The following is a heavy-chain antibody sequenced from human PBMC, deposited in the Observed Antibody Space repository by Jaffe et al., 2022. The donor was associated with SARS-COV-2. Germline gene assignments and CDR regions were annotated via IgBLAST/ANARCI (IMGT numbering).Heavy chain of an antibody. V-gene: IGHV2-5*02. D-gene: IGHD2-2*01. Sequence: QITLKESGPPLVKPTQTLTLTCTFTGISLSNSAVGVGWIRQPPGKALEWLAFIYWDDDKHYSPSLKSRLTITKDTSKKQVVLTMTNMEPVDTATYYCAHRRSSTHFDYWGRGTLVTVSS. J-gene: IGHJ4*02. CDR3: AHRRSSTHFDY. CDR2: IYWDDDK. CDR1: GISLSNSAVG.